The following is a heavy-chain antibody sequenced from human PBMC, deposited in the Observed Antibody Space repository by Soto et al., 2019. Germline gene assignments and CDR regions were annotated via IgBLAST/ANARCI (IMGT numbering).Heavy chain of an antibody. V-gene: IGHV3-64D*06. CDR2: ISTNGGST. CDR1: GFPFSSFA. D-gene: IGHD3-22*01. J-gene: IGHJ4*02. CDR3: VHVSYYDSSAYSPSLEDY. Sequence: PRLSCSAPGFPFSSFAMHWVRQAPGKGLEYVSAISTNGGSTYYADSVKLSFTISRDNSKTTLCLQMSILRSEVTALYYCVHVSYYDSSAYSPSLEDYWGQGTLVTVS.